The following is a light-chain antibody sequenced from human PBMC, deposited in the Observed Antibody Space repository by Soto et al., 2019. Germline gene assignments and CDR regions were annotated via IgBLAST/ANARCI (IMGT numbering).Light chain of an antibody. J-gene: IGLJ3*02. CDR1: SSDIGAYNH. CDR2: EVT. V-gene: IGLV2-14*01. CDR3: SSYTTRDTWV. Sequence: QSALTQPASVSGSPGQSITISCTGTSSDIGAYNHVSWYQQYPGKAPTLMIYEVTNRPSGVASRFSGTKSGNAASVTISGLQAEDEGDYYCSSYTTRDTWVFGGGTKLTVL.